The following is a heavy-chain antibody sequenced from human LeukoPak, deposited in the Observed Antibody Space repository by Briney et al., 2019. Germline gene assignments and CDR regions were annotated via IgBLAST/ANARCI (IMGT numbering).Heavy chain of an antibody. CDR3: VTGVIVSGSYYFDF. V-gene: IGHV3-64D*06. J-gene: IGHJ4*02. Sequence: GGSLRLSCSASGFTFSSYAMHWVRQAPGKGLQFVSVINTNGGTTYYADSVKGRFTISRDNSQNTLYLQMSSLRVEDTAVYYCVTGVIVSGSYYFDFWGQGTLVTVSS. CDR1: GFTFSSYA. D-gene: IGHD2-21*01. CDR2: INTNGGTT.